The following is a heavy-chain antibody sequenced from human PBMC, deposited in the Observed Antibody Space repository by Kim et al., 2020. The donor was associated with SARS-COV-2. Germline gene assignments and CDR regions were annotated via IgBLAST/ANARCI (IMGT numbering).Heavy chain of an antibody. V-gene: IGHV3-23*01. CDR2: T. J-gene: IGHJ4*02. Sequence: TSNAAPVKRRFTISRDNSKNTLYLQLTSVRAEDTVVYYCATWGGSSPGRYWGQGTLVTLSS. CDR3: ATWGGSSPGRY. D-gene: IGHD1-26*01.